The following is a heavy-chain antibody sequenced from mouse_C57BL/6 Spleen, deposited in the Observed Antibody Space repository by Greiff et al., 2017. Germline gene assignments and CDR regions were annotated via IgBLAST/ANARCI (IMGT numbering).Heavy chain of an antibody. CDR2: IYPGDGDT. J-gene: IGHJ2*01. CDR3: ARKRDYYGSFDY. Sequence: VQLQQSGPELVKPGASVKISCKASGYAFSSSWMNWVKQRPGKGLEWIGRIYPGDGDTNYNGKFKGKATLTADKSSSTAYMQLSSLTSEDSAVYFCARKRDYYGSFDYWGQGTTLTVSS. V-gene: IGHV1-82*01. CDR1: GYAFSSSW. D-gene: IGHD1-1*01.